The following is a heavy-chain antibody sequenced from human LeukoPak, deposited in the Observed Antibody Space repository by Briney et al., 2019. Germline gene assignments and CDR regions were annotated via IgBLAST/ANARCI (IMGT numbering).Heavy chain of an antibody. J-gene: IGHJ6*03. V-gene: IGHV1-2*02. CDR3: ARDGVVVPAAIYYYYYMDV. Sequence: ASVTVSCKASGYTFTGYYMHWVRQAPGQGLERMGWINPNSGGTNYAQKFQGRVTMTRDTSISTAYMELSRLRSDDTAVYYCARDGVVVPAAIYYYYYMDVWGKGTTVTVSS. CDR1: GYTFTGYY. D-gene: IGHD2-2*01. CDR2: INPNSGGT.